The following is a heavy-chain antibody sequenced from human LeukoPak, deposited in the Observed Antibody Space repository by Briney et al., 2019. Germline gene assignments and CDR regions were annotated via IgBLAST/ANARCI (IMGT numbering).Heavy chain of an antibody. CDR1: GFTFSSYW. Sequence: PGGSLRLSCAASGFTFSSYWMHWVRQAPGKGLVWVSRINSDGSSTSYADSVKGRFTISRDNAENTLYLQMNSLRAEDTAVYYCARAEGIAVAGNYYYGMDVWGKGTTVTVSS. V-gene: IGHV3-74*01. CDR3: ARAEGIAVAGNYYYGMDV. CDR2: INSDGSST. D-gene: IGHD6-19*01. J-gene: IGHJ6*04.